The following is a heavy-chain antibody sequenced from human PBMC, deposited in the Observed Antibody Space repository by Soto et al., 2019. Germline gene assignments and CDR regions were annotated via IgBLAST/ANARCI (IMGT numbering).Heavy chain of an antibody. CDR2: ISAYNGNT. J-gene: IGHJ6*02. CDR3: ARDLWDIVVVVAATHYYGMDV. V-gene: IGHV1-18*01. CDR1: GYTFTSYG. D-gene: IGHD2-15*01. Sequence: QVQLVQSGAEVKKPGASVKVSCKASGYTFTSYGISWVRQAPGQGLEWMGWISAYNGNTNYAQKLQGRVTMTTDTSTSKAYMELRSLRSDDTAVYYCARDLWDIVVVVAATHYYGMDVWGQGTTVTVSS.